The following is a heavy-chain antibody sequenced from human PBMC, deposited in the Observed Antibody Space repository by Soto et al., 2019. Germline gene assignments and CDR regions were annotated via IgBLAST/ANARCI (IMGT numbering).Heavy chain of an antibody. CDR1: GGSISSGGYY. D-gene: IGHD2-21*01. CDR2: IYYSGST. V-gene: IGHV4-31*03. Sequence: TLSLTCTVSGGSISSGGYYWSWIRQHPGKGLEWIGYIYYSGSTYYNPSLKSRVTISVDTSKNQFSLYLSSVTAADTAVYFCARHGGDVVMVRDWGQGIQVTVSS. J-gene: IGHJ4*02. CDR3: ARHGGDVVMVRD.